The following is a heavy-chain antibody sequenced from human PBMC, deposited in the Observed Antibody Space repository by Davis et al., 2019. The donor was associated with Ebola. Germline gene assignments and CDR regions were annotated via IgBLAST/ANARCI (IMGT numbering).Heavy chain of an antibody. Sequence: PGGSLRLSCAASGFTFSSYWMHWVRQAPGKGLVWVSRINSDGSSTSYADSVKGRFTISRDNAKNTLYLQMNSLRAEDTAVYYCARASSWIQLGVYFDYWGQGTLVTVSS. CDR3: ARASSWIQLGVYFDY. D-gene: IGHD5-18*01. J-gene: IGHJ4*02. CDR1: GFTFSSYW. V-gene: IGHV3-74*01. CDR2: INSDGSST.